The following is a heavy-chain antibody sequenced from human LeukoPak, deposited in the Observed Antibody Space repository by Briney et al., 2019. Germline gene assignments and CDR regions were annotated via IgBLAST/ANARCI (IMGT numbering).Heavy chain of an antibody. V-gene: IGHV3-30-3*01. J-gene: IGHJ4*02. D-gene: IGHD3-22*01. CDR3: ASSMYYYDSSGYYY. Sequence: GGSLRLSCAASGFTFSSYAMHWVRQAPGKGLEWVAVISYDGSNKYYADPVKGRFTISRDNSKNTLYLQMNSLRAEDTAVYYCASSMYYYDSSGYYYWGQGTLVTVSS. CDR2: ISYDGSNK. CDR1: GFTFSSYA.